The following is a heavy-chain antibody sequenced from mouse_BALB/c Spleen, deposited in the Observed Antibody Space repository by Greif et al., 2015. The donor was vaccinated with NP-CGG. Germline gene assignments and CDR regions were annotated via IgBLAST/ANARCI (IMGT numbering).Heavy chain of an antibody. CDR1: GFTFSSYA. Sequence: EVNLVESGGGLVKPGGSLKLSCAASGFTFSSYAMSWVRQTPEKRLEWVATISSGGSYTYYPDSVKGRFTISRDNAKNTLYLQMSSLRSEDTAMYYCARGIYYDYSFDYWGQGTTLTVSS. CDR3: ARGIYYDYSFDY. CDR2: ISSGGSYT. D-gene: IGHD2-4*01. V-gene: IGHV5-9-3*01. J-gene: IGHJ2*01.